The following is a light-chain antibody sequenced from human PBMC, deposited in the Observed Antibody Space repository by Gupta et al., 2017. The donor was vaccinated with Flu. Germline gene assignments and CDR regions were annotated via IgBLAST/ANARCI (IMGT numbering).Light chain of an antibody. Sequence: PATLSVSPGERATLSCRASQSISSNLAWYQQKPGQAPRLLIYGASTRATGIPARFSGSGSGTEFTLTISSLQSEDFAVYYCQQYYNWPYTFGQGTTLEIK. J-gene: IGKJ2*01. V-gene: IGKV3-15*01. CDR3: QQYYNWPYT. CDR2: GAS. CDR1: QSISSN.